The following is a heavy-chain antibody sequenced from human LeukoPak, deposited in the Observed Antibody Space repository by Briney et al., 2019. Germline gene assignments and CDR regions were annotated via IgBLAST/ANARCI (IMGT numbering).Heavy chain of an antibody. CDR1: GYTFTSYY. J-gene: IGHJ1*01. V-gene: IGHV1-8*02. D-gene: IGHD6-19*01. CDR3: TRGGPVAGTHKYFQH. Sequence: GASVKVSCKASGYTFTSYYMHWVRQAPGQGLEWMGWMNPNNGNTDYAQKFQGRVTLTRNTSISTAYMELSSLRSEDTAVYYCTRGGPVAGTHKYFQHWGQGTLVTVSS. CDR2: MNPNNGNT.